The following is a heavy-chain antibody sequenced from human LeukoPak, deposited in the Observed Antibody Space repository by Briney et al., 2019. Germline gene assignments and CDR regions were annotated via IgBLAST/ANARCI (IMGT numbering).Heavy chain of an antibody. CDR1: GGSISSGGYY. Sequence: SETLSLTCTVSGGSISSGGYYWSWIRQHPGKGLEWIGYIYYSGSTYYNPSLKSRITISVDTSKNQFSLKLSSVTAADTAVYYCAREFWDSSGGYYYYYGMDVWGQGTTVTVSS. CDR3: AREFWDSSGGYYYYYGMDV. CDR2: IYYSGST. J-gene: IGHJ6*02. D-gene: IGHD3-22*01. V-gene: IGHV4-31*03.